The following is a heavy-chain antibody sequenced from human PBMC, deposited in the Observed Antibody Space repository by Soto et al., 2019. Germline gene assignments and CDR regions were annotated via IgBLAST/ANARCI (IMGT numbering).Heavy chain of an antibody. D-gene: IGHD7-27*01. J-gene: IGHJ4*02. Sequence: QVQLVQSGADVKKPGASVKVSCKASGYTFTSYDINWVRHATGQGIEWIGWMSPKTGNTGYAQNFQGRVTMTRNPSISTAYMELSSLTSEDTAVYYCASGPPDWGFDFWGQGTLVPVSS. CDR3: ASGPPDWGFDF. V-gene: IGHV1-8*01. CDR1: GYTFTSYD. CDR2: MSPKTGNT.